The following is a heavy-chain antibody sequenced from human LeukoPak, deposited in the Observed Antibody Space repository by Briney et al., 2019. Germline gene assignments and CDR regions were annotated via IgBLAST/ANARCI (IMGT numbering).Heavy chain of an antibody. CDR3: ARGRRGTYHGMDV. Sequence: ASETLSLTCAVSGGSISSGGYSWSWIRQPPGKGLEWIGYIYHSGSTYYNPSLKSRVTISVDTSKNQFSLKLSSVTAADTAVYYCARGRRGTYHGMDVWGQGTTVTVSS. D-gene: IGHD1-26*01. CDR2: IYHSGST. V-gene: IGHV4-30-2*01. J-gene: IGHJ6*02. CDR1: GGSISSGGYS.